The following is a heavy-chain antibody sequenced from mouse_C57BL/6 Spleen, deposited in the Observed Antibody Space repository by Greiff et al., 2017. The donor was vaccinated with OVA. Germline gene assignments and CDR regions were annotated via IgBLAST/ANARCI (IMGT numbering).Heavy chain of an antibody. CDR1: GFSLTSYG. CDR2: IWGDGST. J-gene: IGHJ1*03. D-gene: IGHD1-1*01. V-gene: IGHV2-3*01. Sequence: QVQLKESGPGLVAPSQSLSITCTVSGFSLTSYGVSWVRQPPGKGLEWLGVIWGDGSTNYHSALISRLSISKDNSKSQVFLKLNRLQTDDTATHYCAKQTLITTVVATYWYFDVWGTGTTVTVSS. CDR3: AKQTLITTVVATYWYFDV.